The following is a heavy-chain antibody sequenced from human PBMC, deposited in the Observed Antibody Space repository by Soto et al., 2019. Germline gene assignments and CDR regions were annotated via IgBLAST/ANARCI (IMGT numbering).Heavy chain of an antibody. CDR3: ATDYFDSSSFYSGAFDI. CDR2: FDLEDGET. J-gene: IGHJ3*02. V-gene: IGHV1-24*01. D-gene: IGHD3-22*01. CDR1: GYSLTELS. Sequence: ASVKVSCKVSGYSLTELSMHWVRQAPGKGLEWMGGFDLEDGETIYAQKFQGRVTMTEDTSTDTAYLELSSLRSEDTAVYYCATDYFDSSSFYSGAFDIWGQGTMVTVSS.